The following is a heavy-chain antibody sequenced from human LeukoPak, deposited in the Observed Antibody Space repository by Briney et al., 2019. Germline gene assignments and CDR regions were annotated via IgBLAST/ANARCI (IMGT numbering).Heavy chain of an antibody. V-gene: IGHV3-48*01. D-gene: IGHD3-22*01. CDR2: ISSSSSTI. CDR1: GFTFSSYS. CDR3: ARDKGVINDALDY. Sequence: GGSLRLSCAASGFTFSSYSMNWVRQAPGKGLEWVSYISSSSSTIYYADSVKGRFTISRDNAKNSLYLQMNSLRAEDTAVYYCARDKGVINDALDYWGQGTLVTVSS. J-gene: IGHJ4*02.